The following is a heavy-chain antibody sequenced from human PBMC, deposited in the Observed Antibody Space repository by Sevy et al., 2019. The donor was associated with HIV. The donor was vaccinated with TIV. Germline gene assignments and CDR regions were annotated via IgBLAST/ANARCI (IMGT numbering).Heavy chain of an antibody. D-gene: IGHD1-7*01. V-gene: IGHV4-34*01. J-gene: IGHJ5*02. CDR1: GGSFSGYY. Sequence: SETLSLTCAVYGGSFSGYYWSWIRQPPGKGLEWIGEINHSGSTNYNPSLKSRVTISVDTSMNQFSLKLSSVTAADTAVYYCARGLILGYNWNYWQRWFDPWGQGTLVTVSS. CDR3: ARGLILGYNWNYWQRWFDP. CDR2: INHSGST.